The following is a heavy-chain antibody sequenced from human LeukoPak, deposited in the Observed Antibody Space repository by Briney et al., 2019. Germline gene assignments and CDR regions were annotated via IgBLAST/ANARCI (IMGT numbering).Heavy chain of an antibody. CDR2: MNPNSGNT. CDR1: GYTFNNYD. Sequence: WASMKVSCKASGYTFNNYDINWVRQASGQGLEWMGWMNPNSGNTGYAQKFQGRFTLTRETFISTAYMELSSLRSDDTAVYYCVRAMAPLDTFNYQYAMDVWGQGTMVTVSS. V-gene: IGHV1-8*01. J-gene: IGHJ6*02. D-gene: IGHD5-24*01. CDR3: VRAMAPLDTFNYQYAMDV.